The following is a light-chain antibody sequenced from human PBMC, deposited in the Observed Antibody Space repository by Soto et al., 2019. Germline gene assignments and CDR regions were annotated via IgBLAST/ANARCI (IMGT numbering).Light chain of an antibody. J-gene: IGLJ2*01. CDR3: QSYDSSLSGYVV. CDR2: GNS. V-gene: IGLV1-40*01. CDR1: SSNIGAGYD. Sequence: QSVLTQPPSVSGAPGQRVTISCTGSSSNIGAGYDVHWYQQLPGTSPKLLIHGNSNPPSGVPDRFSGSKSGTSASLAITGLHADDEADYYCQSYDSSLSGYVVFGGGTQLTVL.